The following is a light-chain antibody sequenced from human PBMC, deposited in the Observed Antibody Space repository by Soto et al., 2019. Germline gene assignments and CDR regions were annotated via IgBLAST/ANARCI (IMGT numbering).Light chain of an antibody. CDR1: SSDVAFYNH. V-gene: IGLV2-14*01. J-gene: IGLJ1*01. CDR3: SSFASTHTYV. CDR2: EVN. Sequence: QSVLTQPASVSGSPGQSITISCTGTSSDVAFYNHVSWYQQHPGKAPKLLIYEVNNRPSGVSHRFSGSKSGNTASLTISGLQAEDEADHYCSSFASTHTYVFGNGTKVTVL.